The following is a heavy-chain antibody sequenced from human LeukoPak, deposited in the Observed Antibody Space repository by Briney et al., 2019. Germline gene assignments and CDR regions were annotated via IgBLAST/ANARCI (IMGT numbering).Heavy chain of an antibody. V-gene: IGHV4-59*01. CDR1: IGSISSYY. D-gene: IGHD4-11*01. CDR3: ARYSNVLDY. J-gene: IGHJ4*02. Sequence: PSETLSLPCTVSIGSISSYYWSWIRQPPGKGLEWIGNIYYSGSTSFNPSLKSRVTLSVDTSKNQFSLKLTSVTAADTAVYHCARYSNVLDYWGQGALVTVSS. CDR2: IYYSGST.